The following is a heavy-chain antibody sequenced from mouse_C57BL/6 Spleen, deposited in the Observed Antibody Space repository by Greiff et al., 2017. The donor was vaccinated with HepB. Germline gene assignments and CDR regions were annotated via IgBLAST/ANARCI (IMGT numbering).Heavy chain of an antibody. CDR3: AREDDLYYFDY. J-gene: IGHJ2*01. CDR2: IDPSDSET. D-gene: IGHD2-3*01. CDR1: GYTFTSYW. Sequence: VQLQQPGAELVRPGSSVKLSCKASGYTFTSYWMHWVKQRPIQGLEWIGNIDPSDSETHYNQKFKDKATLTVDKSSSTAYMQLSSLTSEDSAVYYCAREDDLYYFDYWGQGTTLTVSS. V-gene: IGHV1-52*01.